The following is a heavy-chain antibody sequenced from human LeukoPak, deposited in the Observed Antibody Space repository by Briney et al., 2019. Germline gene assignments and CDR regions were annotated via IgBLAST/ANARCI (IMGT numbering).Heavy chain of an antibody. D-gene: IGHD1-26*01. Sequence: GGSLRLSCAASGFTFSNYNMNWVRQAPGKALEWVSSISSGRSYIFYADSVKGRFTISRDNAKNSLYLHMNGLRAEDTALYYCARYSGTYRDYWGQGTLVTVSS. CDR3: ARYSGTYRDY. V-gene: IGHV3-21*01. CDR2: ISSGRSYI. CDR1: GFTFSNYN. J-gene: IGHJ4*02.